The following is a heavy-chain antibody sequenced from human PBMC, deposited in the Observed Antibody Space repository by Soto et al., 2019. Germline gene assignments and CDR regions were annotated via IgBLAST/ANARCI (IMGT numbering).Heavy chain of an antibody. V-gene: IGHV1-58*01. J-gene: IGHJ4*02. D-gene: IGHD5-18*01. Sequence: QMQLAQSGPEVKKPGTSVKVSCKASGFTFTSSAVQWVRQARGQRLEWIGWIVVGSGNTNYAQKFQERVTITRDMSTITAYMELSSLRSEDTAVYYCAAEHTAMVPYYFDYWGQGTLVTVSS. CDR2: IVVGSGNT. CDR1: GFTFTSSA. CDR3: AAEHTAMVPYYFDY.